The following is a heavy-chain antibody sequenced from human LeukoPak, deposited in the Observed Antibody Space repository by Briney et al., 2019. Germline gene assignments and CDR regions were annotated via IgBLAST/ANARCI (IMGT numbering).Heavy chain of an antibody. CDR3: AEGVVVVVAPWFDP. D-gene: IGHD2-15*01. CDR1: GFTFSSHW. V-gene: IGHV3-74*01. CDR2: INSDGSSI. Sequence: GGSLRLSCAASGFTFSSHWMHWVRQAPGKGLVWVSRINSDGSSISYADSVKGRFTISRDNAKNTLYLQMNSLRAEDTAVYYCAEGVVVVVAPWFDPWGQGTLVTVSS. J-gene: IGHJ5*02.